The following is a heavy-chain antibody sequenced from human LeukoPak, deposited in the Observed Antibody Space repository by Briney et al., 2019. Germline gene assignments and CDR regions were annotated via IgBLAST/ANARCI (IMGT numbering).Heavy chain of an antibody. CDR2: ISSSGSTI. CDR1: GFTFRSYE. V-gene: IGHV3-48*03. Sequence: PGGSLRLSCAASGFTFRSYEMNWVRQAPGKGLEGVSYISSSGSTIYYADSVKGRFTISRDNAKNSLYLQVNSLRAEDTAVYYCARDRSGYYYGMDVWGQGTTVTVSS. CDR3: ARDRSGYYYGMDV. D-gene: IGHD3-10*01. J-gene: IGHJ6*02.